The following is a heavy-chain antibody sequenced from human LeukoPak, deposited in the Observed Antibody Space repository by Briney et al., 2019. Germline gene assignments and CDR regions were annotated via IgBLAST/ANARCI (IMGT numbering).Heavy chain of an antibody. D-gene: IGHD3-22*01. CDR2: IDPSDSYT. V-gene: IGHV5-10-1*01. Sequence: GESLQISCKGSGYSFTSYWISWVRQMPGKGLEWMGRIDPSDSYTNYSPSFQGHVTISADKSISTAYLQWSSLKASDTAMYYCARLPTYYYDSSGYYYDYWGQGTLVTVSS. CDR1: GYSFTSYW. J-gene: IGHJ4*02. CDR3: ARLPTYYYDSSGYYYDY.